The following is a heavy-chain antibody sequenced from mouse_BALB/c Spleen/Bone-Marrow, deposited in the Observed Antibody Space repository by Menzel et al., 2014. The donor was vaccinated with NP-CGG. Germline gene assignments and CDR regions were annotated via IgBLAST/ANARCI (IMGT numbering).Heavy chain of an antibody. CDR1: GFTFSSYT. V-gene: IGHV5-12-2*01. J-gene: IGHJ2*01. CDR2: ISNGGGST. Sequence: EVKLMESGGGLVQPGGSLKLSCAASGFTFSSYTMSWVRQTPEKRLEWVAYISNGGGSTYYPDTVKGRFTISRDNAKNTLYLQMSSLKSEDTAMYYCARRSAATYYFDYWDQGTTLTVSS. D-gene: IGHD1-2*01. CDR3: ARRSAATYYFDY.